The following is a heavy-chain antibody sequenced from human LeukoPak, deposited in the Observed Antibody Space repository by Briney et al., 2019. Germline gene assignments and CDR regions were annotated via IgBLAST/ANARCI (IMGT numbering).Heavy chain of an antibody. V-gene: IGHV3-66*01. J-gene: IGHJ4*02. Sequence: GGSLRLSCAASGFTVSSNYMSWVRQAPGKGLGWVSVIYSGGSTYYADSVKGRFTISRDNSKNTLYLQMNSLRAEDTAVYYCARDMDWNYLGVFDYWGQGTLVTVSS. CDR2: IYSGGST. D-gene: IGHD1-7*01. CDR3: ARDMDWNYLGVFDY. CDR1: GFTVSSNY.